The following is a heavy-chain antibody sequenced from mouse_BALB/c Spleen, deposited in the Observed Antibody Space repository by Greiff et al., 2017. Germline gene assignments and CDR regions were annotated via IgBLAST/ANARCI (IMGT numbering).Heavy chain of an antibody. CDR3: TRAEDGAMDY. CDR2: ISSGGSYT. CDR1: GFTFSSYT. V-gene: IGHV5-6-4*01. D-gene: IGHD2-3*01. Sequence: EVQRVESGGGLVKPGGSLKLSCAASGFTFSSYTMSWVRQTPEKRLEWVATISSGGSYTYYPDSVKGRFTISRDNAKNTLYLQMSSLKSEDTAMYYCTRAEDGAMDYWGQGTSVTVSS. J-gene: IGHJ4*01.